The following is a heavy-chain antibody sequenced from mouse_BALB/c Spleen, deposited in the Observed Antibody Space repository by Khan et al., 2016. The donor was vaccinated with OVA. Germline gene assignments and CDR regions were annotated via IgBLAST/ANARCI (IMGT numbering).Heavy chain of an antibody. CDR2: INSCSNTI. CDR1: GFTFSSFG. Sequence: EVQLVESGGGLVQPGGSRKLSCAASGFTFSSFGMHWIRQAPEKGLEWVAYINSCSNTIYYADTVKGRFTVSRDNSKNTLFLQMTSLRSEETAMYYCARCDGFWFAYWGQGTLVTVSA. V-gene: IGHV5-17*02. CDR3: ARCDGFWFAY. J-gene: IGHJ3*01. D-gene: IGHD2-3*01.